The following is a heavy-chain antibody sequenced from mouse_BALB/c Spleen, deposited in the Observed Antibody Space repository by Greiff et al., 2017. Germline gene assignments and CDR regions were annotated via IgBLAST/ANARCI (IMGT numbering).Heavy chain of an antibody. CDR2: INSTGGST. V-gene: IGHV5-6-3*01. D-gene: IGHD2-2*01. CDR1: GFTFTSYG. CDR3: ARDAGYLAY. Sequence: EVKLVESGGGLVLPGGSLKLSCAASGFTFTSYGMSWVRQTPDKRLELVATINSTGGSTYYPDNVKGRFTISRDNAKNTLYLQMSRLTSEDKAMYYCARDAGYLAYWGQGTLVTVSA. J-gene: IGHJ3*01.